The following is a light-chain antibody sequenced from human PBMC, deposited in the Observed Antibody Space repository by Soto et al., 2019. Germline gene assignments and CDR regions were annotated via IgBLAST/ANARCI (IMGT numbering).Light chain of an antibody. V-gene: IGKV3-20*01. J-gene: IGKJ2*01. CDR3: QQFGTSPLYT. CDR1: QTFGRTY. CDR2: DAS. Sequence: ESVLTQSQGTLSVSPGERVTLSCRASQTFGRTYLAWYQQKPGQSPRLLIYDASSRATGIPDRFSGSGSGTDFTLTISRLEHEDYEVYHCQQFGTSPLYTFGQGTKVEIK.